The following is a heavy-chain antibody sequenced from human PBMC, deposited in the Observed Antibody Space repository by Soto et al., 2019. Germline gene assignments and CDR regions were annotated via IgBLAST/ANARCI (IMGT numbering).Heavy chain of an antibody. V-gene: IGHV1-69*13. Sequence: SVKVSCKASGGTFSNYAISWVRQAPGQGLEWMGWIIPIIDTTKYAQNFQGRVTITADESTSTAHMELSSLRSEDTAVYYCARGPSRVTTGTYYYYGMDVWGQGTTVTVS. D-gene: IGHD4-17*01. CDR2: IIPIIDTT. CDR3: ARGPSRVTTGTYYYYGMDV. J-gene: IGHJ6*02. CDR1: GGTFSNYA.